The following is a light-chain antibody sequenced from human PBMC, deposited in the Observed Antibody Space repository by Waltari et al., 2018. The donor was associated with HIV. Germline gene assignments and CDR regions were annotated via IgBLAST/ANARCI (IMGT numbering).Light chain of an antibody. Sequence: QSVLTQPPSVSAAPRPNVTISCSGSSSDIGDNYVSWYQQLPGTAPRLLIYENQKRPLGIPNRFSGSKSGTSATLGITGLQTGDEADYYCGTWHSSLSAGIFGGGTKLTVL. CDR1: SSDIGDNY. CDR2: ENQ. V-gene: IGLV1-51*02. J-gene: IGLJ2*01. CDR3: GTWHSSLSAGI.